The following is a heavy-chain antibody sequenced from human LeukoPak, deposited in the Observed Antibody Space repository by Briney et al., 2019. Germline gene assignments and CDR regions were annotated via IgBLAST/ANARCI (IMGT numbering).Heavy chain of an antibody. CDR3: ARASGYSGYDDFFY. CDR2: ISSSSSYI. V-gene: IGHV3-21*01. J-gene: IGHJ4*02. D-gene: IGHD5-12*01. CDR1: GFTFSSYS. Sequence: GGSLRLSCAASGFTFSSYSMNWVRQAPGKGLEWVSSISSSSSYIYYADSVKGRFTISRDNAKNSLYLQMNSLRAEDTAVYYCARASGYSGYDDFFYWGQGTLVTVSS.